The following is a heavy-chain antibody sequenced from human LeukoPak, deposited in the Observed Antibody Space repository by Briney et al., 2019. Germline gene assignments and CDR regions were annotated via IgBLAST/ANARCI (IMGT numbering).Heavy chain of an antibody. D-gene: IGHD3-10*01. CDR2: IYYSGST. CDR1: GGSISSSSYY. CDR3: ARDTIWFGELLTDY. Sequence: SETLSLTCTVSGGSISSSSYYWGWVRQPPGKGLEWIGSIYYSGSTYYNPSLKSRVTISVDTSKNQFSLKLSSVTAADTAVYYCARDTIWFGELLTDYWGQGTLVTVSS. J-gene: IGHJ4*02. V-gene: IGHV4-39*07.